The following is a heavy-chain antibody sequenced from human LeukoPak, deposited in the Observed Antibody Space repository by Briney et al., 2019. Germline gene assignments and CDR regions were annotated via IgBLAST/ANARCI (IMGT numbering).Heavy chain of an antibody. Sequence: SETLSLTCAVYGGSFSGYYWSWIRQPPGKGLEWIGEINHSGSTNYNPSLKSRVTISVDTSKNQFSLKLSSVTAADTAVYYCARKHYYGSGSYYNDYWGQGNLVTVSS. CDR1: GGSFSGYY. CDR2: INHSGST. V-gene: IGHV4-34*01. CDR3: ARKHYYGSGSYYNDY. D-gene: IGHD3-10*01. J-gene: IGHJ4*02.